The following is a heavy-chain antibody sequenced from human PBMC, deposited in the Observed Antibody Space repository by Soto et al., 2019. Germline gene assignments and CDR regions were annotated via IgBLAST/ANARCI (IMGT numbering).Heavy chain of an antibody. CDR2: ISYDGSNK. D-gene: IGHD1-26*01. J-gene: IGHJ5*02. Sequence: QVQLVESGGGVVQPGRSLRLSCAASGFTFSSYGMHWVRQAPGKGLEWVAVISYDGSNKYYADSVKGRFTISRDNSKNTLYLQMNSLRDEDTAVYYCAKEIVGATNWFDPWGQGTLVTVSS. CDR3: AKEIVGATNWFDP. V-gene: IGHV3-30*18. CDR1: GFTFSSYG.